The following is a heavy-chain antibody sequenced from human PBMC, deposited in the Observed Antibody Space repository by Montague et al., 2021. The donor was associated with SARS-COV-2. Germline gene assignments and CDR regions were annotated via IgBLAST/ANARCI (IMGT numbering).Heavy chain of an antibody. Sequence: SETLSLTSTVSGGSTASHYWNWIRQSPGKRPEWIGYVYYNGDTKYNPSLQSRVTISIDTSENQFSLRLNSVTAADTAVYFCARGWALDPWGQGRLVTVSS. J-gene: IGHJ3*01. D-gene: IGHD6-19*01. V-gene: IGHV4-59*08. CDR1: GGSTASHY. CDR3: ARGWALDP. CDR2: VYYNGDT.